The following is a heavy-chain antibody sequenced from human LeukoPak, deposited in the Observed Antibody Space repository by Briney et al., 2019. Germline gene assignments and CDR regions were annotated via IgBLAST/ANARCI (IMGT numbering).Heavy chain of an antibody. Sequence: SETLSLTCTVSGGSISSYYWSWIRQPPGKGLEWIGSIYHSGSTYYNPSLKSRVTISVDTSKNQFSLKLSSVTAADTAVYYCARDLSGPRAFDIWGQGTMVTVSS. J-gene: IGHJ3*02. D-gene: IGHD2-15*01. CDR2: IYHSGST. CDR3: ARDLSGPRAFDI. CDR1: GGSISSYY. V-gene: IGHV4-38-2*02.